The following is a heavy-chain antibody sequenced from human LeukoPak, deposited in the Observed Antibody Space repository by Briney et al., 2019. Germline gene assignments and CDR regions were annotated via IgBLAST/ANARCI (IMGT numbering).Heavy chain of an antibody. D-gene: IGHD2-15*01. Sequence: GGSLRLSCAASGFTLSSYGMHWVRQAPGKGLEWVAVISYDGSNKYYADSVKGRFTISRDNSKNTLYLQMNSLRAEDTAVYYCAKDPRYCSGGSCYPDYGMDVWGQGTTGTVSS. CDR2: ISYDGSNK. V-gene: IGHV3-30*18. CDR1: GFTLSSYG. J-gene: IGHJ6*02. CDR3: AKDPRYCSGGSCYPDYGMDV.